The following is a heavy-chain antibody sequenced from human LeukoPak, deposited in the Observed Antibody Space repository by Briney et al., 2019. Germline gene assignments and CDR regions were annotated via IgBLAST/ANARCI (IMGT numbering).Heavy chain of an antibody. V-gene: IGHV3-30*02. J-gene: IGHJ6*03. CDR1: GFTFSSYG. CDR3: AKDPNSSSWQSDEKYYYYYMDV. D-gene: IGHD6-13*01. CDR2: IRYDGSNK. Sequence: PGGSLRLSCAASGFTFSSYGMHWVRQAPGKGLEWVAFIRYDGSNKYYADSVKGRFTISRDNSKNTLYLQMNSLRAEDTAVYYCAKDPNSSSWQSDEKYYYYYMDVWGKGTTVTVSS.